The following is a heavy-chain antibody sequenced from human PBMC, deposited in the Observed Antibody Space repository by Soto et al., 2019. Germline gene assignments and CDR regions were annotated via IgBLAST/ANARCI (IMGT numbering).Heavy chain of an antibody. J-gene: IGHJ4*02. CDR2: ISYDGSNK. CDR3: ASPEVRGVYDPFAY. Sequence: ESWGGVVQPGRSLRLSCAASAFTFSSYAMHWVRQAPGKGLEWVAVISYDGSNKYYADSVKGRFTISRDNSKNTLYLQMNSLGAEDTAVYYCASPEVRGVYDPFAYWGQVSLFTVCS. CDR1: AFTFSSYA. D-gene: IGHD3-10*01. V-gene: IGHV3-30-3*01.